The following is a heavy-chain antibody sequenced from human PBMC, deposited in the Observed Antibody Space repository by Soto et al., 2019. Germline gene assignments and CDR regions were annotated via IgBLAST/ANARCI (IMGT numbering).Heavy chain of an antibody. J-gene: IGHJ4*02. CDR3: TEGRFLECFLSGGGEEC. CDR1: GFTFRNYA. Sequence: QLLESGGGLVQPGGSLRLSCAASGFTFRNYAMSWVRQAPGKGLEWVSAINGGGVSTYYADSVKGRFTISRDHSKHSLYLQMDSLRVEETALYYFTEGRFLECFLSGGGEECWGRGTLVTVSS. D-gene: IGHD3-3*01. CDR2: INGGGVST. V-gene: IGHV3-23*01.